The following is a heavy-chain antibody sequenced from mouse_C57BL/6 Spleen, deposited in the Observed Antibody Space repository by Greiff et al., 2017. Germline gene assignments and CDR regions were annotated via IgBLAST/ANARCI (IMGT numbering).Heavy chain of an antibody. CDR3: TRHDDRAFAY. CDR2: IDPETGGT. CDR1: GYTFTDYE. J-gene: IGHJ3*01. D-gene: IGHD2-12*01. V-gene: IGHV1-15*01. Sequence: SGAELVRPGASVTLSCKASGYTFTDYEMHWVKQTPVHGLEWIGAIDPETGGTAYNQKFKGKAILTADKSSSTAYMELRSLTSEDSAVYYCTRHDDRAFAYWGQGTLVTVSA.